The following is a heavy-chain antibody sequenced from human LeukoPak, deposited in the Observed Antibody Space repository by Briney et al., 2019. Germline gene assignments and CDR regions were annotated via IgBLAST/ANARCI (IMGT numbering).Heavy chain of an antibody. CDR1: GFTFISCA. V-gene: IGHV3-23*01. Sequence: GESLRLSCAASGFTFISCAMSWVRQAPGKGLEWVSAISGSGGNTYYADSVKGRFTISRDNSKNTLYLQMNSLRAEDTAVYYCAREDSYGYGYFDYWGQGTLVTVSS. CDR3: AREDSYGYGYFDY. D-gene: IGHD5-18*01. J-gene: IGHJ4*02. CDR2: ISGSGGNT.